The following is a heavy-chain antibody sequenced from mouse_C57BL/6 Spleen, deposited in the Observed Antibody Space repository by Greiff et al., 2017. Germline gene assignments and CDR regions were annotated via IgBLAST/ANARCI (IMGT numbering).Heavy chain of an antibody. J-gene: IGHJ4*01. CDR2: IDPENGDT. Sequence: VQLQQSGAELVRPGASVKLSCTASGFNIKDDYMHWVKQRPEQGLEWIGWIDPENGDTEYASKFQGKATITADTSSNTAYLQLSSLTSEDTAVYYCTTKFPLTTGVADYAMDYWGQGTSVTVSS. CDR1: GFNIKDDY. V-gene: IGHV14-4*01. CDR3: TTKFPLTTGVADYAMDY. D-gene: IGHD1-1*01.